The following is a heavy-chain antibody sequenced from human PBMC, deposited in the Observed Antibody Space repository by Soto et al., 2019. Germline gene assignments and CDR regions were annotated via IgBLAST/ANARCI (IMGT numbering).Heavy chain of an antibody. Sequence: QVQLVQSGAEVKRRGASVKVSCMASGYTFTRYYINWVRQAPGQGLEWMGWVSAYNGNTHYEQKLQGRVTLTTDTSTSTAYMELRSLRSDDTAVYFCARGGQWDFLSDYWGQGTLVTVSS. CDR1: GYTFTRYY. CDR2: VSAYNGNT. D-gene: IGHD1-26*01. V-gene: IGHV1-18*01. CDR3: ARGGQWDFLSDY. J-gene: IGHJ4*02.